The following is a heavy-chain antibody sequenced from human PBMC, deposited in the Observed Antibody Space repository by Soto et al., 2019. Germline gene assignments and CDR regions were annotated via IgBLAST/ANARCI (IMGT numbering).Heavy chain of an antibody. CDR3: ASFDCSSTSCSYYYYYGMDV. Sequence: GASVKVSCKASGGTFSSYAISWVRQAPGQGLEWMGGIIPIFGTANYAQKFQGRVTITADKSTSTAYMELSSLRSEDTAVYYCASFDCSSTSCSYYYYYGMDVWGQGTTVTVSS. CDR2: IIPIFGTA. J-gene: IGHJ6*02. D-gene: IGHD2-2*01. V-gene: IGHV1-69*06. CDR1: GGTFSSYA.